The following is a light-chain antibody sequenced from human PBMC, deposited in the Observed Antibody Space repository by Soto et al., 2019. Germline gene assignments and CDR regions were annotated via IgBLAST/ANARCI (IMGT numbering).Light chain of an antibody. CDR2: SNN. Sequence: QSVLTQPPSASGTPGQRVTISCSGSSSNIGSNTVNWYQQLPGTAPKLLIYSNNQRPSGVPDRFSGSKSGTSASLAISGLQSEDEADYYCAAWDDSLNGHVFGGGTKRPS. V-gene: IGLV1-44*01. CDR3: AAWDDSLNGHV. CDR1: SSNIGSNT. J-gene: IGLJ2*01.